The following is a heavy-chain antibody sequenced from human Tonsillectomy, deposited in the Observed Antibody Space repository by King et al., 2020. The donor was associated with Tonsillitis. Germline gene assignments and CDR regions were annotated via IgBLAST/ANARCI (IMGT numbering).Heavy chain of an antibody. CDR2: IKQDGSEK. J-gene: IGHJ4*02. V-gene: IGHV3-7*01. CDR3: ARDGATIFEIGFDY. D-gene: IGHD5-12*01. Sequence: VQLVESGGGLVQPGGSLRLSCAASGFTFSSYWMSWVRQAPGKGLEWVANIKQDGSEKYYVDSVKGRFTISRDNAKNSLYLQMNSLRAEDTAVYYCARDGATIFEIGFDYWGQGTLVTVSS. CDR1: GFTFSSYW.